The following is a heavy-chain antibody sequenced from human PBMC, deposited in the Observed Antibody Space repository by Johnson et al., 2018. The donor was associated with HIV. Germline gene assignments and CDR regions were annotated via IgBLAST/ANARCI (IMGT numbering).Heavy chain of an antibody. CDR2: IRYDGSNK. CDR1: GFTFSSYG. D-gene: IGHD4-17*01. V-gene: IGHV3-30*02. J-gene: IGHJ3*02. CDR3: ARESTATRGDAFDI. Sequence: QMQLVESGGGVVQPGGSLRLSCAASGFTFSSYGMHWVRQAPGKGLEWVAFIRYDGSNKYYADSVKGRFTISRDNSKNTLYLQMNSLRAEDTAVYYCARESTATRGDAFDIWGQGTMVTVSS.